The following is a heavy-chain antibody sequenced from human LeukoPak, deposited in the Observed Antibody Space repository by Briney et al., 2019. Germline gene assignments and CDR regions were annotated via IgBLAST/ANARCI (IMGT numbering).Heavy chain of an antibody. CDR1: GFTLKIYA. J-gene: IGHJ4*02. V-gene: IGHV3-30*04. CDR2: ISNDGSEK. Sequence: GGSLRLSCEAAGFTLKIYAMHWVRQAPGKGLEWVAAISNDGSEKYHADSVKGRFTISRDDSRNTVFLEMNSLRGEDTAVYYCARGERAVAGMFEYWGQGTLVIVSS. CDR3: ARGERAVAGMFEY. D-gene: IGHD6-19*01.